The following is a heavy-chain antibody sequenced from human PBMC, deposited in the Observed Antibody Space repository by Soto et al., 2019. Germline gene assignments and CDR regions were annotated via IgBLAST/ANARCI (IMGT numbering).Heavy chain of an antibody. D-gene: IGHD3-10*01. J-gene: IGHJ6*04. CDR1: GFTFSRYA. CDR2: IWFDGSNK. CDR3: VRSEGRFYGSGSYKGLDV. V-gene: IGHV3-33*01. Sequence: QVQLVESGGGVVQPGRSLTLSCAASGFTFSRYAIHWVRQGPGRGLEWVAVIWFDGSNKYYGDSVNGRFTITRENSKNTVYLQMNSLRAEDTAVYSCVRSEGRFYGSGSYKGLDVWGKGTTVTVSS.